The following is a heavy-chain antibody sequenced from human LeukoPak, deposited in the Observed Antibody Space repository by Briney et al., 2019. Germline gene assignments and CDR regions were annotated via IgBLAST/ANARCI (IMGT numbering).Heavy chain of an antibody. CDR1: GFTFSSYG. CDR3: VKDYDILTGYFDY. V-gene: IGHV3-64D*06. D-gene: IGHD3-9*01. CDR2: ISSNGGST. Sequence: GGSLRLSCAASGFTFSSYGMHWVRQAPGKGLEYVSAISSNGGSTYYADSVKGRFTISRDNSKNTLYLQMSSLRAEDTAVYYCVKDYDILTGYFDYWGQGTLVTVSS. J-gene: IGHJ4*02.